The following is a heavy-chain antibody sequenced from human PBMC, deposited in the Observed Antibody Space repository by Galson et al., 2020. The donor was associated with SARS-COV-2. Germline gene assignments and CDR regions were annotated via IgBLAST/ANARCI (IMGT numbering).Heavy chain of an antibody. J-gene: IGHJ5*02. CDR2: INPSGGST. CDR1: GYTFTSYY. D-gene: IGHD3-22*01. CDR3: ARVTVPVGEYDISNWFDP. V-gene: IGHV1-46*01. Sequence: ASVKVSCKASGYTFTSYYMHWVRQAPGQGLEWMGMINPSGGSTSYAQKFQGRVTMTRDTSTSTVYMELSSLRSEDTAVYYCARVTVPVGEYDISNWFDPWGQGTLVTVSS.